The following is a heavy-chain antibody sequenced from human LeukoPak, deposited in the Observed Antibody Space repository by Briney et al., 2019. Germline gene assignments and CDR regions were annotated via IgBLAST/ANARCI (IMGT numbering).Heavy chain of an antibody. Sequence: ASVKVSCKASGYTLTDYYMHWLRQAPGQGLAWMGWISPNSGGTNYAQNFQGRVTMTRDTSVSTAYMELSRLRSDDTAVYYCASGERVVTAIPGYYFDYWGQGTLVTVSS. J-gene: IGHJ4*02. D-gene: IGHD2-21*02. V-gene: IGHV1-2*02. CDR2: ISPNSGGT. CDR1: GYTLTDYY. CDR3: ASGERVVTAIPGYYFDY.